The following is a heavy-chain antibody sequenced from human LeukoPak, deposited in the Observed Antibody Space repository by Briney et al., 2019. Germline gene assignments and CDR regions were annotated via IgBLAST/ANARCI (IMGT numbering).Heavy chain of an antibody. V-gene: IGHV3-53*01. J-gene: IGHJ4*02. CDR3: ARAVDLYYYDSSGYLVWYY. D-gene: IGHD3-22*01. Sequence: GGSLRLSCAASGFTFSSYAMSWVRQAPGKGLEWVSVIYSGGSTYYADSVKGRFTISRDNSKNTLYLQMNSLRAEDTAVYYCARAVDLYYYDSSGYLVWYYWGQGTLVTVSS. CDR1: GFTFSSYA. CDR2: IYSGGST.